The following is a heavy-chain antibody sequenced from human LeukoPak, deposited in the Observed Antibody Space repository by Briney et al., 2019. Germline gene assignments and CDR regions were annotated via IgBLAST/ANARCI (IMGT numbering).Heavy chain of an antibody. D-gene: IGHD3-3*01. CDR2: INYSGNT. CDR1: GGSISSSSYY. CDR3: ASNDFWSVRGFDY. V-gene: IGHV4-39*07. J-gene: IGHJ4*02. Sequence: SETLSLTCTVSGGSISSSSYYWGWIRQPPGKGLEWIGSINYSGNTYYNPSLSSRVTISVDTSKNQFSLKLSSVTAADTAVYYCASNDFWSVRGFDYWGQGTLVTVSS.